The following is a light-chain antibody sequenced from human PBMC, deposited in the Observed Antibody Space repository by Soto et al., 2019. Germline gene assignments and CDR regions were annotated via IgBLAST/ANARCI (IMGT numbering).Light chain of an antibody. V-gene: IGLV2-23*01. CDR3: TSFAPGRIYV. CDR1: SSDVGGYDL. CDR2: EDT. J-gene: IGLJ1*01. Sequence: QSALTQPASVSGSPGQSITISCSGTSSDVGGYDLVSWYQHHPGKVPKLIIHEDTKRPSGVSTRFSGSKSGSTASLTISGLQAEDEGDYYCTSFAPGRIYVFGSGTKLTVL.